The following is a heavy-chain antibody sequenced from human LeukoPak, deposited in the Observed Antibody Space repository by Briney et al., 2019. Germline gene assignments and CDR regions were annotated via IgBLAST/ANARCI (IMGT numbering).Heavy chain of an antibody. CDR2: INPNSGGT. CDR1: GYTFTGYY. D-gene: IGHD4-23*01. CDR3: ARDGYGGNSFDY. V-gene: IGHV1-2*06. J-gene: IGHJ4*02. Sequence: ASVKDSCKASGYTFTGYYMHWVRQAPGQGLEWMGRINPNSGGTNYAQKFQGRVTMTRDTSINTAFMELSRLNSDDTAVYFCARDGYGGNSFDYWGQGTLVTVSS.